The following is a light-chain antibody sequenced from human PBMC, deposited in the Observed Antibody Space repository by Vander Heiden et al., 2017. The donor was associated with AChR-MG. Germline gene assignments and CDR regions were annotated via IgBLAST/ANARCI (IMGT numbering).Light chain of an antibody. CDR2: RSN. CDR1: SSNIRNNY. Sequence: QSVLTQPPSASGTGGQRITISCSGSSSNIRNNYVYCYQQPPGAAPKLLYYRSNQRPAGLAGRFSGSKAGTSASLTISGLRSEDEADYYCAAWDDSMSGVFGGGTKLTVL. J-gene: IGLJ2*01. CDR3: AAWDDSMSGV. V-gene: IGLV1-47*01.